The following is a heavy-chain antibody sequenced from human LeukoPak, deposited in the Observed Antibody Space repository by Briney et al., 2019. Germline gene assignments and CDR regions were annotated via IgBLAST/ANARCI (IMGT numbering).Heavy chain of an antibody. CDR2: INHSGST. D-gene: IGHD6-6*01. Sequence: SETLSLTCAVYGGSFSGYYWSWIRQPPGKGLEWIGEINHSGSTNYNPSLKGRVTISVDTSKNQFSLKLSSVTAADTAVYYCASSVRPRYYYYGMDVWGQGTTVTVSS. CDR1: GGSFSGYY. CDR3: ASSVRPRYYYYGMDV. J-gene: IGHJ6*02. V-gene: IGHV4-34*01.